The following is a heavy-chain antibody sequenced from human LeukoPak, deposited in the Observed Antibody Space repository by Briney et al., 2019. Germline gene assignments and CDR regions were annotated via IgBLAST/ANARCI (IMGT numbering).Heavy chain of an antibody. V-gene: IGHV3-48*01. CDR2: ISSSSSTI. J-gene: IGHJ4*02. D-gene: IGHD6-19*01. CDR1: GFTFSSYS. Sequence: PGGSLRLSCAASGFTFSSYSMNWVRQAPGKGLEWVSYISSSSSTIYYADSVKGRFTISRDNAKNSLYLQMNSLRAEDTAVYYCARVAGIAVAGASYYFDYWGQGILVTVSS. CDR3: ARVAGIAVAGASYYFDY.